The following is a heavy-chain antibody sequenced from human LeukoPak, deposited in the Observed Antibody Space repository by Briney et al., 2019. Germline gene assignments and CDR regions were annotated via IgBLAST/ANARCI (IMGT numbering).Heavy chain of an antibody. J-gene: IGHJ4*02. V-gene: IGHV3-33*01. CDR3: ARDLGPYYYGSGTNPALDY. Sequence: GGSLRLSCTASGFTFSSYGMHWVRQAPGKGLEWVAVIWYDGSNKYYADSVKGRFTISRDNSKNTLYLQMNSLRAEDTAVYYCARDLGPYYYGSGTNPALDYWGQGTLVTVSS. D-gene: IGHD3-10*01. CDR1: GFTFSSYG. CDR2: IWYDGSNK.